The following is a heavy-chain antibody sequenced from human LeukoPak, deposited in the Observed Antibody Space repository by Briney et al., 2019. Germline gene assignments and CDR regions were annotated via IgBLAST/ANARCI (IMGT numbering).Heavy chain of an antibody. CDR2: INPSGGST. Sequence: GASVKVSCKASGYTFTSYYTHWVRQAPGQGLEWMGIINPSGGSTSYAQKFQGRVTMTTDTSTSTAYMELRSLRSDDTAVYYCARELIAAAALDVWGRGTTVTVSS. CDR3: ARELIAAAALDV. J-gene: IGHJ6*04. D-gene: IGHD6-13*01. CDR1: GYTFTSYY. V-gene: IGHV1-46*01.